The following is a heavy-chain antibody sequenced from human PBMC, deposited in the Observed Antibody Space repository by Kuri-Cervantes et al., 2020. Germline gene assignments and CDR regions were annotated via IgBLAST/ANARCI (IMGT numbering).Heavy chain of an antibody. V-gene: IGHV3-7*01. CDR3: ARDSGWYGRDWFDP. CDR1: GFTFSSYG. D-gene: IGHD6-19*01. Sequence: GGSLRLSCAASGFTFSSYGMHWVRQAPGKGLEWVANIKQDGSEKYYVDSVKGRFTISRDNAKNSLYLQMNSLRAEDTAVYYCARDSGWYGRDWFDPWGQGTLVTVSS. J-gene: IGHJ5*02. CDR2: IKQDGSEK.